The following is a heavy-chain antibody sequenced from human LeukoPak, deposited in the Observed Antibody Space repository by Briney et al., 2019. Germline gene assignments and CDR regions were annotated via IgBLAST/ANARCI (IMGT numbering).Heavy chain of an antibody. J-gene: IGHJ4*02. CDR1: GFTFSIYS. CDR2: ISSSSTI. V-gene: IGHV3-48*01. D-gene: IGHD2-2*01. CDR3: AKDLADIVVVPAATD. Sequence: GGSLRLSCAASGFTFSIYSMNWVRQAPGKGLEWVSYISSSSTIYYADSVKGRFTISRDNSKNTLYLQMNSLRAEDTAVYYCAKDLADIVVVPAATDWGQGTLVTVSS.